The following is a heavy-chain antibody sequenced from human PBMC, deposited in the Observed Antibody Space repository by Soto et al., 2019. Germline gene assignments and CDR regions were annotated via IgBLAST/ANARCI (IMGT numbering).Heavy chain of an antibody. CDR1: GFTLSNYA. V-gene: IGHV3-23*01. Sequence: EVQLLESGGGLVQPGGSLRLSCATSGFTLSNYAMNWVRQSQGKGLAWVSSISASGDSTYYPESVKGRFTVSRDNSKNTLYLQIDSLRAEDTAVYYCAKGGSLTGYFTYDYWGQGALVTVSS. D-gene: IGHD3-9*01. CDR2: ISASGDST. CDR3: AKGGSLTGYFTYDY. J-gene: IGHJ4*02.